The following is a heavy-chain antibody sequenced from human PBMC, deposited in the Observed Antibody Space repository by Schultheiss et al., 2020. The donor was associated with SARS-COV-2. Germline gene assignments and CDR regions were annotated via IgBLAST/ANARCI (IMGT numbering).Heavy chain of an antibody. Sequence: ASVKVSCKASGYTFTSYYMHWVRQAPGQGLEWMGIINPSGGSTSYAQKFQGRVTMTRDTSTSTVYMELSSLRSEDTAVYYCARDAKSQDCSSTSCYRVSLGMDVWGQGTTVTVSS. V-gene: IGHV1-46*01. D-gene: IGHD2-2*02. CDR3: ARDAKSQDCSSTSCYRVSLGMDV. CDR2: INPSGGST. CDR1: GYTFTSYY. J-gene: IGHJ6*02.